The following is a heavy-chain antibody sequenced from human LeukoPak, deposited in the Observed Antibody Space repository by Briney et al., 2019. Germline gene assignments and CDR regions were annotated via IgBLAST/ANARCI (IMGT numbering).Heavy chain of an antibody. D-gene: IGHD2-2*01. CDR2: INHSGST. CDR3: AFGEQLPECSSTSCEYFDY. Sequence: PSETLSLTCAVYGGSFSGYYWSWIRQPPGKGLEWIGEINHSGSTNYNPSLKSRVTISVDTSKNQFSLKLSSVTAADTAVYYSAFGEQLPECSSTSCEYFDYWGQGTLVTVSS. CDR1: GGSFSGYY. V-gene: IGHV4-34*01. J-gene: IGHJ4*02.